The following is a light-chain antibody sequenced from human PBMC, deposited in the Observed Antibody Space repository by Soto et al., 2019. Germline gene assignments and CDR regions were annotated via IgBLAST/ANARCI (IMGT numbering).Light chain of an antibody. Sequence: QSALTQPASLPGAALGASTISCTETSRDVGSYNLVSWYQQHPGKAPKLMIYEVSKRPSGVSNRFSGSKSGNTASLTISGLQAEDEADYFRCSYAGSTTPWVFGTGPKVPVL. CDR2: EVS. J-gene: IGLJ1*01. CDR3: CSYAGSTTPWV. CDR1: SRDVGSYNL. V-gene: IGLV2-23*02.